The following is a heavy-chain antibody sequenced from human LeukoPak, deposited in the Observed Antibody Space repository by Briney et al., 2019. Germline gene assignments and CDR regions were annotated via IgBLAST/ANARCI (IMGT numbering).Heavy chain of an antibody. Sequence: GASVKVSCRASGYTLSNYDISWVRQAPGQGLEWMGWISVYNGNTNYAQKFQGRVTMTTDTSTSTAYVELRSLRSDDTAMYYCARVDSGRYYGHDYWGQGTLVTVTS. D-gene: IGHD1-26*01. J-gene: IGHJ4*02. CDR1: GYTLSNYD. CDR3: ARVDSGRYYGHDY. V-gene: IGHV1-18*01. CDR2: ISVYNGNT.